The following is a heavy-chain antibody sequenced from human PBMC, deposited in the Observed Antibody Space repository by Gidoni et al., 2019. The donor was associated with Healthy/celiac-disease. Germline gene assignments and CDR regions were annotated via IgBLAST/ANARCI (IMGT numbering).Heavy chain of an antibody. CDR1: AVTSRSYG. D-gene: IGHD6-19*01. J-gene: IGHJ4*02. CDR2: IWYDGSNK. Sequence: QVHLVESGRGVVQPGTSLRLPGAASAVTSRSYGMHWVRQAPGKGLEWGAVIWYDGSNKYYADCVKGRFTISRDNSKNTLYLQMNSLGAEDTAVYYCARDRGPQWLVRGPFDYWGKGTLVTVSS. CDR3: ARDRGPQWLVRGPFDY. V-gene: IGHV3-33*01.